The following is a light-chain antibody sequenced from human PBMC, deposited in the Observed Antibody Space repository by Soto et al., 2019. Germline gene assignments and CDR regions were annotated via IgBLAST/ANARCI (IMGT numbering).Light chain of an antibody. Sequence: EIVLTQSPATLSLSPGERATLSCRASQSVSSYLAGYQQKAGQAPRLLIYDASNRATGIRGRYSGSGSGTYFTLTISSLEHEDFAVYYCQLRSNCPGGTFGPGTKVDIK. CDR3: QLRSNCPGGT. CDR2: DAS. V-gene: IGKV3-11*01. CDR1: QSVSSY. J-gene: IGKJ3*01.